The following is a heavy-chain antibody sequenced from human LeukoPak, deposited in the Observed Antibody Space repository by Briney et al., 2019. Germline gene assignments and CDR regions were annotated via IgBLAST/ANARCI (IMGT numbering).Heavy chain of an antibody. CDR2: IYHSGST. CDR3: ARINAPTLLDY. Sequence: PSETLSLTCTVSGYSISSGYYWGWIRQPPGKGLEWIGSIYHSGSTYYNPSLKSRVTISVDTSKNQFSLKLSSVTAADTAVCYCARINAPTLLDYWGQGTLVTVSS. J-gene: IGHJ4*02. CDR1: GYSISSGYY. V-gene: IGHV4-38-2*02.